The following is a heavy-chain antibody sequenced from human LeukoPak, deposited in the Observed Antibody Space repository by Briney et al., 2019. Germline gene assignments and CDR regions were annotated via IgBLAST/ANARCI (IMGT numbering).Heavy chain of an antibody. CDR1: GFTFSSYS. Sequence: GGSLRLSCAASGFTFSSYSMNWVRQAPGKGLEWVSSISSSSSYIYYADSVKGRFTISRDNAKNSLYLQMNSLRAEDTAVYYCATPLDYYDSSGYHQGGDWGQGTLVTVSS. CDR2: ISSSSSYI. D-gene: IGHD3-22*01. CDR3: ATPLDYYDSSGYHQGGD. V-gene: IGHV3-21*04. J-gene: IGHJ4*02.